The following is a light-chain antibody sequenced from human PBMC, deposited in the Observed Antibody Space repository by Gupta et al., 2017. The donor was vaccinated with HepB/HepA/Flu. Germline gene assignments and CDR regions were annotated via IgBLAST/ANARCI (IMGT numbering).Light chain of an antibody. CDR3: VLYMGRGIWV. CDR2: STN. J-gene: IGLJ3*02. CDR1: TGSVSTSYA. V-gene: IGLV8-61*01. Sequence: QTVVTQEPSFSVSPGGTVTLTCGLSTGSVSTSYAPSWYQQTPGQAPRTLIYSTNTRSSGVPDRFSGSILGNKAALTITGAQADDESDYYCVLYMGRGIWVFGGGTKLTVV.